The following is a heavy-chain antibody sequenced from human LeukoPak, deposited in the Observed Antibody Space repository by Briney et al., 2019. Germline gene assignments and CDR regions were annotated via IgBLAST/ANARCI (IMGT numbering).Heavy chain of an antibody. J-gene: IGHJ4*02. V-gene: IGHV1-69*04. CDR3: ARGGAMGATTFDY. D-gene: IGHD1-26*01. CDR2: IIPILGIA. CDR1: GGTFSSYA. Sequence: SVKVSCKASGGTFSSYAISWVRQDPGQGLEWMGRIIPILGIANYAQKFQGRVTITADKSTSTAYMELSSLRSEDTAVYYCARGGAMGATTFDYWGQGTLVTVSS.